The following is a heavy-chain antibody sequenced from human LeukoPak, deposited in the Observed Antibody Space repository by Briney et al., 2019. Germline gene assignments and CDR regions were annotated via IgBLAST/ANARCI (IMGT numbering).Heavy chain of an antibody. V-gene: IGHV3-53*01. Sequence: PGGSLRHSCSVSGFTVSGDYMSWLRQAPGRGLEWVSVIYADFDNTDYADSVRGRFTISRDSSKNTLYLHMNSLRVEDTATYFCARVLNRHIGAFEYWGQGALVTVSS. CDR3: ARVLNRHIGAFEY. CDR2: IYADFDNT. CDR1: GFTVSGDY. J-gene: IGHJ4*02. D-gene: IGHD4/OR15-4a*01.